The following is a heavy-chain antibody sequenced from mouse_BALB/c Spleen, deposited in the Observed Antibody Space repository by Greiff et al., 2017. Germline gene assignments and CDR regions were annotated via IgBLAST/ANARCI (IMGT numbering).Heavy chain of an antibody. D-gene: IGHD2-3*01. Sequence: QVQLQQPGAELVKPGTSVKLSCKASGYNFTSYWINWVKLRPGQGLEWIGDIYPGSGSTNYNEKFKSKATLTVDTSSSTAYMQLSSLASEDSALYDCARGWLLRFYDFDYWGQGTTLTVSS. CDR2: IYPGSGST. CDR1: GYNFTSYW. CDR3: ARGWLLRFYDFDY. V-gene: IGHV1-55*01. J-gene: IGHJ2*01.